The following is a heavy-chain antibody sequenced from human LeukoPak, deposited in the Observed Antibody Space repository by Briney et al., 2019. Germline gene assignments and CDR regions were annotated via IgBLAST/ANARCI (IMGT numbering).Heavy chain of an antibody. CDR2: INPNSGGT. CDR3: ARVSILWFGESFDY. J-gene: IGHJ4*02. V-gene: IGHV1-2*06. Sequence: ASVKVSCKASGYTFTGYYMHWVRQAPGQGLEWMGRINPNSGGTNYAQKFQGRVTMTRGTSISTAYMELSRLRSDDTAVYYCARVSILWFGESFDYWGQGTLVTVSS. D-gene: IGHD3-10*01. CDR1: GYTFTGYY.